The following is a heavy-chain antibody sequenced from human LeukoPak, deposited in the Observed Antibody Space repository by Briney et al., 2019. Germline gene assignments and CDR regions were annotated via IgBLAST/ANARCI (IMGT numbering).Heavy chain of an antibody. CDR1: GGSISSSSYY. J-gene: IGHJ4*02. CDR3: ATIQQSMAPKGFDN. D-gene: IGHD5-18*01. V-gene: IGHV4-39*07. Sequence: PSETLSLTCTVSGGSISSSSYYWGWIRQPPGKGLEWIGSIYYSGSTYYNPSLKSRVTMSVDTSKNQLSLRLNSVTAADTAIYFCATIQQSMAPKGFDNWGQGTLVTVSS. CDR2: IYYSGST.